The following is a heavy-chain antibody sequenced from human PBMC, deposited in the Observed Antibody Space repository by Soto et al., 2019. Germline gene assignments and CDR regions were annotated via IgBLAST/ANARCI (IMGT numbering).Heavy chain of an antibody. V-gene: IGHV3-53*04. CDR1: GFTVSSNY. D-gene: IGHD4-17*01. CDR3: AKHTLYGDPDY. J-gene: IGHJ4*02. Sequence: VQLVESGGGLFQPGGSLRLSCAASGFTVSSNYMSWVRQAPGKGLEWVSVIYSGGSTYYADSVKGRFTISRHNSKNSLYLQMNSLRAEDTAVYYCAKHTLYGDPDYWGQGTLVTVSS. CDR2: IYSGGST.